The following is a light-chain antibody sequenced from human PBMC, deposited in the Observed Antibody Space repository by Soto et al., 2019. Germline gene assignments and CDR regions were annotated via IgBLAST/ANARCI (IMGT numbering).Light chain of an antibody. J-gene: IGKJ4*01. CDR2: GAA. CDR1: QSVRSRY. CDR3: QQYDNSPLT. Sequence: ESVFTQSPVTLSLSPVERATLSCSASQSVRSRYLAWYRQRPGQAPRLLMYGAATRATGIPDRFSGSGSGTDFTLTISRLEPEDFAVYYCQQYDNSPLTFGGGTKVDIK. V-gene: IGKV3-20*01.